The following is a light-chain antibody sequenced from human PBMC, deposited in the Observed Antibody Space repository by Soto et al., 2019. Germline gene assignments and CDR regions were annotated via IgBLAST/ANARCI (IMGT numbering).Light chain of an antibody. CDR2: EVT. CDR3: SSYAGSNNFVL. J-gene: IGLJ2*01. Sequence: QSALTQPPPPSGFPGKQVPTSGPGPRTAFGGYDYVSWYQHLPGKAPKLMIYEVTKRPSGVPDRFSGSKSGNTASLTVSGLQAEDESDYYCSSYAGSNNFVLYGGGTKLTVL. V-gene: IGLV2-8*01. CDR1: RTAFGGYDY.